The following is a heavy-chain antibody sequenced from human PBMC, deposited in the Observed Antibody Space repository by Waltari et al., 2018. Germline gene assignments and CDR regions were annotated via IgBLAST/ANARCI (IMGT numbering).Heavy chain of an antibody. J-gene: IGHJ3*01. V-gene: IGHV4-39*01. Sequence: QLQLQESGPGLVKPSETLSLTCSVSGASITSNRHYWGWTRQPPGQGLEWIGTMSYIGTTYSSPSLKSRVTISRDTSKNQLSLKLGSVTAADTALYYCATYIGASIGTAAFDVWGQGTMVTVSS. CDR1: GASITSNRHY. CDR3: ATYIGASIGTAAFDV. CDR2: MSYIGTT. D-gene: IGHD5-12*01.